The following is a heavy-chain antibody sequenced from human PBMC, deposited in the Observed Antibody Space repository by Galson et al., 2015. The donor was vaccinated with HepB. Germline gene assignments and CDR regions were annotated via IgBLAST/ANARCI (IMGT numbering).Heavy chain of an antibody. CDR1: GDSVSSSSYY. CDR2: IYYSGNT. J-gene: IGHJ4*02. Sequence: SETLSLTCTVSGDSVSSSSYYWGWIRQPPGKGLEWIASIYYSGNTYYNPSLKSRVTISVDTPKNQFSLKLSSVTAADTALYYCARHPRAVAVDVPYHFHYWGQGTLVTVSS. V-gene: IGHV4-39*01. CDR3: ARHPRAVAVDVPYHFHY. D-gene: IGHD6-19*01.